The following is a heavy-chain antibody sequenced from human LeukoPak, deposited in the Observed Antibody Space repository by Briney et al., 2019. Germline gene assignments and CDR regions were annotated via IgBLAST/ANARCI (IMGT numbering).Heavy chain of an antibody. Sequence: SETLSLTCTVSGGSISSRGYYWGWIRQPPGQGLEWIGSFYHTGSTYYNPSLKSRVTISVDTSKNQFSLRLSSVTAADAAVYYCARHISGADFDYWGQGTLVTVSS. J-gene: IGHJ4*02. V-gene: IGHV4-39*01. CDR3: ARHISGADFDY. D-gene: IGHD1-14*01. CDR1: GGSISSRGYY. CDR2: FYHTGST.